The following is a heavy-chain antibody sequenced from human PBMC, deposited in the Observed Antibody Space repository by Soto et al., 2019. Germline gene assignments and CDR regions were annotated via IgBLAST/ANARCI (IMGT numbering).Heavy chain of an antibody. Sequence: QVQLQESGPGLVKPSQTLSLTCTVSGGSISSGGYYWSWIRQHPGKGLEWIGYIYYSGSTYYNPSLKSRVTISVHTSKNQFSLKLSSVTAADTAVYYCAREPPYGSGIPPGDYYGMDVWGQGTTVTVSS. CDR3: AREPPYGSGIPPGDYYGMDV. V-gene: IGHV4-31*03. J-gene: IGHJ6*02. CDR1: GGSISSGGYY. D-gene: IGHD3-10*01. CDR2: IYYSGST.